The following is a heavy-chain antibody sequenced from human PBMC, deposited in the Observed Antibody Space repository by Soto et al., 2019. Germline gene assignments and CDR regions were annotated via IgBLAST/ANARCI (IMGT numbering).Heavy chain of an antibody. CDR3: ARGRVRFTMVRGGYYFDY. V-gene: IGHV4-31*03. D-gene: IGHD3-10*01. CDR1: GGSISSGGYY. CDR2: IYYSGST. J-gene: IGHJ4*02. Sequence: QVQLQESDPGLVKPSQTLSLTCTVSGGSISSGGYYWSWIRQHPGKGLEWIGYIYYSGSTYYNPSLKSRVTISVDTSKNQFSLKLSSVTAADTAVYYCARGRVRFTMVRGGYYFDYWGQGTLVTVSS.